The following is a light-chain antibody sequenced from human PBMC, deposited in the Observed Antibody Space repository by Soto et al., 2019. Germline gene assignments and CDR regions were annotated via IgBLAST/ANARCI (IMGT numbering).Light chain of an antibody. Sequence: IVLPQTPATLSVSAGERATLAGRASQSVSSNLAWNQQRPGQAHRLLIYGASTRATGVPARFSGGGSGTEFTLTITSLQSEDFAVYWCQEYNNWPLRFGPGTRLEIK. V-gene: IGKV3D-15*01. J-gene: IGKJ5*01. CDR2: GAS. CDR1: QSVSSN. CDR3: QEYNNWPLR.